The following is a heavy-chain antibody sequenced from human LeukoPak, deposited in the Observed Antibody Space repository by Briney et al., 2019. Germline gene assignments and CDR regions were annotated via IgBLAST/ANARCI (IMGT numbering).Heavy chain of an antibody. J-gene: IGHJ4*02. V-gene: IGHV4-38-2*01. CDR3: ARLRCSSTSCYLGYYFDY. D-gene: IGHD2-2*01. CDR1: GCSISSGYY. Sequence: SETLSLTCAVSGCSISSGYYWGWIRQPPGKGLEWIGSIYHSGSTYYNPSLKSRVTISVDTSKNQFSLKPSSVTAADTAVYYCARLRCSSTSCYLGYYFDYWGQGTLVTVSS. CDR2: IYHSGST.